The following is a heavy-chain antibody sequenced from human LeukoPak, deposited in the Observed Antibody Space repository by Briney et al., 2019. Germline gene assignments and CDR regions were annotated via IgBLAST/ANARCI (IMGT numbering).Heavy chain of an antibody. CDR3: ARADPYYGSGSYRVRFDP. D-gene: IGHD3-10*01. CDR2: IYYSGST. J-gene: IGHJ5*02. CDR1: GGSISSYY. Sequence: SETLSLTCTVSGGSISSYYWSWIRQPPGKGLEGIVYIYYSGSTNYNPSLKSRGTISVDTSKNQFSLKLSSVTAADTAVYYCARADPYYGSGSYRVRFDPWGQGTLVTVSS. V-gene: IGHV4-59*01.